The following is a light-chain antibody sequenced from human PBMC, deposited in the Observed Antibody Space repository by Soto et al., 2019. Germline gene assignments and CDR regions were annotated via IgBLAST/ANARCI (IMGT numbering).Light chain of an antibody. J-gene: IGKJ5*01. V-gene: IGKV1-27*01. CDR1: QDIINH. CDR2: GAS. Sequence: DIQMTQSPSSLSASVGDTVTITCRASQDIINHLAWYQQRPGKVPNLLIYGASTLHSGVPSRFRGSGSGTRFTLTISSLQPEDVATYYCQNYHLALGTFGQGTRLEIK. CDR3: QNYHLALGT.